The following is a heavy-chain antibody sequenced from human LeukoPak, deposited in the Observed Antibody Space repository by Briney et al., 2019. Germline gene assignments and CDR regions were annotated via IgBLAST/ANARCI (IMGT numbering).Heavy chain of an antibody. CDR1: GGSFSGYY. J-gene: IGHJ4*02. CDR3: ARDTSNTAMAHY. D-gene: IGHD5-18*01. Sequence: PSETLSLTCAVYGGSFSGYYWSWIRQPPGKGLEWIGEINHSGSTNYNPSLKSRVTISVDTSKNQFSLKLSSVTAADTAVYYCARDTSNTAMAHYWGQGTLVTVSS. V-gene: IGHV4-34*01. CDR2: INHSGST.